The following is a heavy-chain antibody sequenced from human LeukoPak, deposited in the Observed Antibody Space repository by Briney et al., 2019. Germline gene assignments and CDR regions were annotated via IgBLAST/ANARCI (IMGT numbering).Heavy chain of an antibody. CDR1: GFTFSSYG. D-gene: IGHD6-19*01. CDR2: IYSGGST. V-gene: IGHV3-66*01. J-gene: IGHJ5*02. Sequence: GGSLRLSCAASGFTFSSYGMHWVRQAPGKGLEWVSVIYSGGSTYYADSVKGRFTISRDNSKNTLYLQMNSLRAEDTAVYYCARDKGIAVAGTSWFDPWGQGTLVTVSS. CDR3: ARDKGIAVAGTSWFDP.